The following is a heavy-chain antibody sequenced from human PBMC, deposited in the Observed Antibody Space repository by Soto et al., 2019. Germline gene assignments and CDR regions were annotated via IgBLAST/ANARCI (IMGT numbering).Heavy chain of an antibody. CDR1: GFSLSTSTMC. V-gene: IGHV2-70*11. D-gene: IGHD6-19*01. J-gene: IGHJ6*02. CDR3: ARMSGHSSGWKDGMDV. CDR2: IDWDDEK. Sequence: SGPTLVNPTQTLTLTCTFSGFSLSTSTMCVNWIRQPPGKALEWLARIDWDDEKYYSTSLKTRLTISKDTSKNQVVLTMTNMEPVDTATYFCARMSGHSSGWKDGMDVWGQGTTVTVSS.